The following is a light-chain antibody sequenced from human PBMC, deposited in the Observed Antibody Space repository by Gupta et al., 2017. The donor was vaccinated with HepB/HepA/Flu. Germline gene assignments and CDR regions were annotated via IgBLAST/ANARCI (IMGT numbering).Light chain of an antibody. CDR1: QTVTNNY. Sequence: EIVLTQSPGTLSLSPGERATLSCRASQTVTNNYLAWYQQRPGQAPRLLIYDAFNRATGIPDRFTGSGSGTDFTLTISRLEPEDFAVYYCQQCAHSPRTFGQGTKVEIK. V-gene: IGKV3-20*01. CDR3: QQCAHSPRT. CDR2: DAF. J-gene: IGKJ1*01.